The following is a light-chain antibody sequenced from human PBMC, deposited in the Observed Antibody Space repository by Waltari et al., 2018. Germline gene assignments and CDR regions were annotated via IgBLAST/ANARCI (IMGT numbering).Light chain of an antibody. Sequence: DIVLTQSPDSLPVSLGERATINCKSSQNILYNSNNKNYLAWYQQKPGQPPKLLIYWASTRQCGVPERFSGSGSGTDFTLTISSLQAEDVAVYYCQQFFGTPWTFGQGTKVEIK. CDR1: QNILYNSNNKNY. CDR3: QQFFGTPWT. J-gene: IGKJ1*01. CDR2: WAS. V-gene: IGKV4-1*01.